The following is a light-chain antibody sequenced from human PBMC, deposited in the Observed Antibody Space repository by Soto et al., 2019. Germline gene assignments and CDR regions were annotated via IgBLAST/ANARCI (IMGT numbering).Light chain of an antibody. CDR1: SSNIGAGYD. Sequence: QLVLTQPPSVSGAPGQRVTISCTGSSSNIGAGYDVHWYQHLPGTAPKLLIYDNSNRPSGVPDRFSGSKSGTSASLAITGLQAEDEAYYYCQSYDSSLSAPYVFGTGTKVTVL. CDR3: QSYDSSLSAPYV. V-gene: IGLV1-40*01. CDR2: DNS. J-gene: IGLJ1*01.